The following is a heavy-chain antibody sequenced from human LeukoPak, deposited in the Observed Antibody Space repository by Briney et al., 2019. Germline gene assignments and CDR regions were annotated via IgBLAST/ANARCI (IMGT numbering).Heavy chain of an antibody. CDR1: GGSFSGYY. V-gene: IGHV4-34*01. J-gene: IGHJ4*02. CDR2: INHSGST. D-gene: IGHD5-24*01. Sequence: SETLSLTCAVYGGSFSGYYWSWIRQPPGKGLEWIGEINHSGSTNYNPSLKGRVTISVDTSKNQFSLKLSSVTAADTAVYYCARSRRWLPLDYWGQGTLVTVSS. CDR3: ARSRRWLPLDY.